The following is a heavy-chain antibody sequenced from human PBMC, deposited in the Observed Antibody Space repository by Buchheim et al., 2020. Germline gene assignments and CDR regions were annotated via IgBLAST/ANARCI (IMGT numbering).Heavy chain of an antibody. Sequence: QVQLVQSGAEVKKPGSSVKVSCKASGGTFSSYAISWVRQAPGQGLEWMGGIIPIFGTANYAQKFQGRVTITADESTSTAYMELSSLRSEDTAVYYCARDLGYCSSTSCYATPDYYYGMDVWGQGTT. CDR2: IIPIFGTA. CDR3: ARDLGYCSSTSCYATPDYYYGMDV. D-gene: IGHD2-2*01. CDR1: GGTFSSYA. V-gene: IGHV1-69*01. J-gene: IGHJ6*02.